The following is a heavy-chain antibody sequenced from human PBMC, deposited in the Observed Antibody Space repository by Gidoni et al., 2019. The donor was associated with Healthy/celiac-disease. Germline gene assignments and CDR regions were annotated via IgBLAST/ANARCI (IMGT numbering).Heavy chain of an antibody. D-gene: IGHD3-10*01. CDR3: AHSSRGDSGSYYPGV. CDR1: GLSLSTSGVG. CDR2: IYWDDDK. J-gene: IGHJ6*04. V-gene: IGHV2-5*02. Sequence: QITLKESGTTLVKPTQTLTLTCTFSGLSLSTSGVGVGWIRQPPGKALEWLALIYWDDDKHYSPSLKVKITITQDTSKIQVVLTMANVVPEGTTAYYCAHSSRGDSGSYYPGVWGKGTTVTVSS.